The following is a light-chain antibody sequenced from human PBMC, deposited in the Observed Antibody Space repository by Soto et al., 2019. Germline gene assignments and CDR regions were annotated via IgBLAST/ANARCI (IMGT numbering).Light chain of an antibody. CDR2: DTS. V-gene: IGKV3-15*01. CDR3: HPYNNWPHT. J-gene: IGKJ4*01. Sequence: EVVMTQSPSTLSVSPGEGVTLSCRASQGIGDTLAWYQHKPGQTPRPLIYDTSTRATGVPARFSGSTSGPEFTVTISQLQSEDFAIYDGHPYNNWPHTFSGGAKVVSK. CDR1: QGIGDT.